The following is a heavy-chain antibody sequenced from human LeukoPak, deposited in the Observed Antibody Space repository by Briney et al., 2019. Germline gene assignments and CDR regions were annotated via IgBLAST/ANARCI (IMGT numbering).Heavy chain of an antibody. CDR1: EFTFSSYS. J-gene: IGHJ4*02. V-gene: IGHV3-48*01. CDR3: ATDITHTTNS. Sequence: GGSLRLSCAASEFTFSSYSMSWVRQAPGKGLEWVSYISSSSTTIYYADSVKGRFTISRDNAKNSLYLQMNSLRVEDTALYYCATDITHTTNSWGQGTLVTVSS. CDR2: ISSSSTTI. D-gene: IGHD3-10*01.